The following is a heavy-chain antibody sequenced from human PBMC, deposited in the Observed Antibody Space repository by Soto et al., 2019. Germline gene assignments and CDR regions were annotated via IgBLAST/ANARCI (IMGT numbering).Heavy chain of an antibody. J-gene: IGHJ4*01. CDR3: ARFDGRNGYYGDY. CDR2: IYPGDSDT. Sequence: GESLKISCKGSGYSFTSYWIGWVRQMPGKGLEWMAIIYPGDSDTRYSPSFQGQVTASADKSISTAYLQWSSLRAPDTAMYYCARFDGRNGYYGDYWGHGTLVTVSS. D-gene: IGHD3-10*01. V-gene: IGHV5-51*01. CDR1: GYSFTSYW.